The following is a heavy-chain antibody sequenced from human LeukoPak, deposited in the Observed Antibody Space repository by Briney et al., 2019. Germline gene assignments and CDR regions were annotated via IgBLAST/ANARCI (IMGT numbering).Heavy chain of an antibody. CDR2: ISYDGSNK. CDR1: GFTFSSYA. CDR3: ARDPWQDIVLMVYYYYYYMDV. D-gene: IGHD2-8*01. V-gene: IGHV3-30*04. Sequence: GGSLRLSCAASGFTFSSYAMHWVRQAPGKGLEWVAVISYDGSNKYYADSVKGRFTISRDNSKNTLYLQMNSLRAEDTAVYYCARDPWQDIVLMVYYYYYYMDVWGKGTTVTVSS. J-gene: IGHJ6*03.